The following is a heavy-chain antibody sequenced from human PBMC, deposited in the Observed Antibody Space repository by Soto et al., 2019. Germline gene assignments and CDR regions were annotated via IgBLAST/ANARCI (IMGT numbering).Heavy chain of an antibody. J-gene: IGHJ4*02. D-gene: IGHD6-6*01. Sequence: NPSETLSLTCAVSGDSISSGGYSWSWIRQPPGKGLEWIGYIYHSGSTYYNPSLKSRVTISVDRSKNQFSLKLSSVTAADTAVYYCARQSIAARKGLDYWGQGTLVTVSS. CDR2: IYHSGST. V-gene: IGHV4-30-2*01. CDR1: GDSISSGGYS. CDR3: ARQSIAARKGLDY.